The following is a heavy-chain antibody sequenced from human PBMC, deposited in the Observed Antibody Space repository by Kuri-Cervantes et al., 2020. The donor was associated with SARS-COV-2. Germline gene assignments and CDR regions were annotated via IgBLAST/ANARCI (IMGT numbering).Heavy chain of an antibody. CDR1: GFTFTNYA. J-gene: IGHJ4*02. Sequence: GGSLRLSCAASGFTFTNYAMNWVRRAPGKGLEWVSVINDRGVGTYYADSVKGRFTISRDNSKNTLYLQMNSLRAEDTAVYYCARAGSGSYFGDFDYWGQGTLVTVSS. CDR3: ARAGSGSYFGDFDY. V-gene: IGHV3-23*01. CDR2: INDRGVGT. D-gene: IGHD1-26*01.